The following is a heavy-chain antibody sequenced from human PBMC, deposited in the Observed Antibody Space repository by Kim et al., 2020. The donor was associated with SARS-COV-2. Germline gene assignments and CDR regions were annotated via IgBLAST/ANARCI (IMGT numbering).Heavy chain of an antibody. Sequence: ASVKVSCKASGYTFTKYGITWVRQAPGQGLEWMGWINTDSGARNYAQKFQGRVAMTTDTSTSTAYIEVTSLRADDTAVYYCTRGDSAHFDYWGRGTLVTVSS. V-gene: IGHV1-18*01. CDR1: GYTFTKYG. CDR2: INTDSGAR. CDR3: TRGDSAHFDY. D-gene: IGHD4-4*01. J-gene: IGHJ4*02.